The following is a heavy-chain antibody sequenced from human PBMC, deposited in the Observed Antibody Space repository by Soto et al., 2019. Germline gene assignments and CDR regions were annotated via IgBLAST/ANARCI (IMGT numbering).Heavy chain of an antibody. CDR2: INPSGGST. CDR1: GYTFTSYY. CDR3: ARAKRGLAPEGGAFDI. Sequence: ASVKVSCKASGYTFTSYYMHWVRQAPGQGLEWMGIINPSGGSTSYAQKFQGRVTMTRDTSTSTVYMELSSLRSEDTAVYYCARAKRGLAPEGGAFDIWGQGTMVTVSS. D-gene: IGHD6-19*01. J-gene: IGHJ3*02. V-gene: IGHV1-46*01.